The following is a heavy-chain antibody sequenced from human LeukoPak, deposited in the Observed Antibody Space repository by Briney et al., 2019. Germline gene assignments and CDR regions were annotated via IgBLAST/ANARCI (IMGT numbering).Heavy chain of an antibody. V-gene: IGHV3-21*01. CDR1: GFTFSSYS. D-gene: IGHD3-22*01. CDR2: ISSSSSYI. Sequence: GGSLRLSCAASGFTFSSYSMNWVRQAPGKGLEWVSSISSSSSYIYYADSVKGRFTISRDNAKNSLYLQMNSLRAEDTAVYYCARSDDYYDSSGYYRGPLDYWGQGTLVTVSS. J-gene: IGHJ4*02. CDR3: ARSDDYYDSSGYYRGPLDY.